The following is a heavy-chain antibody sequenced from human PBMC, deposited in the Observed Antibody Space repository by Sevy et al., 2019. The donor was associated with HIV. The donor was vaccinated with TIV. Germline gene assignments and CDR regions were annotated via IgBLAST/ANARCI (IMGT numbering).Heavy chain of an antibody. J-gene: IGHJ6*02. CDR2: IRFDGSIK. V-gene: IGHV3-30*02. D-gene: IGHD2-2*01. Sequence: GGSLRLSCAASGFTFSTYGMHWVRQAPGKGLEWVAFIRFDGSIKYYTDSVKGRLTISRDNSKNTLYLRMNSLRAEDTAVYFCAKVLHIVEIPAAIDHYYGMDVWGQGTTVTVSS. CDR3: AKVLHIVEIPAAIDHYYGMDV. CDR1: GFTFSTYG.